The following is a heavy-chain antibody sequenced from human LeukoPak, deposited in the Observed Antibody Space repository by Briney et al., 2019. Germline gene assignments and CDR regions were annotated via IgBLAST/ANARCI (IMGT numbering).Heavy chain of an antibody. Sequence: PGGSLRLSCAASGFTLSSYAMHWVRQAPGKGLEWVAVISYDGSNKYYADSVKGRFTISRDNSKNTLYLQMSSLRAEDTAVYYCARGYYGYWGQGTLVTVSS. CDR3: ARGYYGY. CDR2: ISYDGSNK. CDR1: GFTLSSYA. J-gene: IGHJ4*02. D-gene: IGHD3-3*01. V-gene: IGHV3-30-3*01.